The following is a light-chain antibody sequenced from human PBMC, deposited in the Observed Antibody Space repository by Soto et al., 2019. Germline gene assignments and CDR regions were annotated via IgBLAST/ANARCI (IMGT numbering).Light chain of an antibody. J-gene: IGKJ1*01. CDR1: QTVSTL. Sequence: DIVLTQSPGTLSLSLGDRATISCRASQTVSTLLAWYQQKPAKPPNVLLLDASSLKTGGPPRLSGSGSGTAFTLPISSMQPADFGAEYCHQHYSTSQTFGQGTKVDIK. V-gene: IGKV1-5*01. CDR3: HQHYSTSQT. CDR2: DAS.